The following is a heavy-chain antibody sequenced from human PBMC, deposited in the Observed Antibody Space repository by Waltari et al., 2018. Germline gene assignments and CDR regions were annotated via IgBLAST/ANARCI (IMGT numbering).Heavy chain of an antibody. Sequence: EAQLVESGGGLVQPGGSLRLSCAASGFSFSSYERNWVRQAPGKGLEWISYISDSDNSKFYAESVKGRFTVSRDNAKNSLHLEMNSLRAEDTATYYCVRDGLGSGRTRVDVWGQGTTVIVSS. CDR2: ISDSDNSK. CDR3: VRDGLGSGRTRVDV. CDR1: GFSFSSYE. V-gene: IGHV3-48*03. D-gene: IGHD2-2*01. J-gene: IGHJ6*02.